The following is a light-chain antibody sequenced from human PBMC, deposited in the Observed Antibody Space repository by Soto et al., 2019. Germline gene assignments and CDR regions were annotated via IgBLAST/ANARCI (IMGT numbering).Light chain of an antibody. CDR2: AAS. J-gene: IGKJ1*01. CDR3: QQGYTTWT. Sequence: DIQMTQSPSSLSASVGDRVTITCRASQSISNYLNWYQQKPGKGPQLLIYAASSLQSGVPSRFSGSGSGTDFTLTISSLQPEDFATYYCQQGYTTWTFGQGTKVEIK. CDR1: QSISNY. V-gene: IGKV1-39*01.